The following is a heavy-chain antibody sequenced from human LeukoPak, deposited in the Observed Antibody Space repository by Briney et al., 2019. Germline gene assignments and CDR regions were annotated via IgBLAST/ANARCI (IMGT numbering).Heavy chain of an antibody. Sequence: PGGSLRLSCAASGFTFSSYNMNWVRQAPGKGLEWVSSISSSSSYIYYADSVKGRFTISRDNAKNSLYLQMNSLRAEDTAVYYCVREPGAPRGWFDSWGQGTLVTVSS. J-gene: IGHJ5*01. CDR3: VREPGAPRGWFDS. CDR2: ISSSSSYI. CDR1: GFTFSSYN. D-gene: IGHD7-27*01. V-gene: IGHV3-21*01.